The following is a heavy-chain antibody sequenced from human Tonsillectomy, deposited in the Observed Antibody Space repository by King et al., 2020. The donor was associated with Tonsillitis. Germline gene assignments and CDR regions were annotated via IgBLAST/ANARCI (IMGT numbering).Heavy chain of an antibody. CDR3: ARIYGGSSSWYWYCDL. CDR2: IFSNDEK. J-gene: IGHJ2*01. D-gene: IGHD6-13*01. V-gene: IGHV2-26*01. CDR1: GFSLTNARMG. Sequence: VTLQESGPVLVKPTETLTLTCTVSGFSLTNARMGVSWIRQPPGKALEWLAHIFSNDEKSYSTSLKSRLTISKDTSKSQVVFTMTNMDPVDTATYYCARIYGGSSSWYWYCDLWGRGTLVTVAA.